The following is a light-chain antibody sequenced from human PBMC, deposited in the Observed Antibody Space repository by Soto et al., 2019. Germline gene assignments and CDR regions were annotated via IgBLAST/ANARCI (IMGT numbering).Light chain of an antibody. Sequence: SSELTQPPSVSLAPGQTARITCGGRNIGVKSVHWYQQKPGQAPVLIVFDDSDRPSGIPGRFSGSNSGDTATLTISRVEAGDEADYYCQLWDTDSDHQVFGGGTKLTVL. CDR2: DDS. CDR1: NIGVKS. CDR3: QLWDTDSDHQV. V-gene: IGLV3-21*02. J-gene: IGLJ3*02.